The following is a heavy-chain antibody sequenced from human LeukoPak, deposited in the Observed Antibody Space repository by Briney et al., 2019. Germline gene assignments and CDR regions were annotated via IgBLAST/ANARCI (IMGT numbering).Heavy chain of an antibody. D-gene: IGHD4-11*01. Sequence: GGSLRLSCAASGSTLSSYAMVWVRQAPGKGLEWVSFISHDGSESFHTESVKGRFTISRDNFKNTLYLQMNSLRAEDTAVYYCARDSYDYSNWFDPWGQGTLVTVSS. V-gene: IGHV3-30-3*01. CDR3: ARDSYDYSNWFDP. CDR1: GSTLSSYA. CDR2: ISHDGSES. J-gene: IGHJ5*02.